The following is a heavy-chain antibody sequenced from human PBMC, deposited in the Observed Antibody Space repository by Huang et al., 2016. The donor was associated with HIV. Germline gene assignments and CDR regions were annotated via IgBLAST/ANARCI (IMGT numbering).Heavy chain of an antibody. CDR3: ARSGPRWGLATIWTLVY. CDR1: GGGSSSYA. V-gene: IGHV1-69*13. D-gene: IGHD5-12*01. CDR2: IIPIFGTT. Sequence: QVQLVQSGAEVKKPGSSVKLSCQSSGGGSSSYAISWVRQARGQGLGWMGGIIPIFGTTDYAPRFQGRVTITADESTNTAYIELSSLEYDDTALYYCARSGPRWGLATIWTLVYWGQGTLVTVSS. J-gene: IGHJ4*02.